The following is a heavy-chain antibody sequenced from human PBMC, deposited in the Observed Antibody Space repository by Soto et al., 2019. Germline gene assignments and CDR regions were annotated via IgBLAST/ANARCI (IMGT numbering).Heavy chain of an antibody. J-gene: IGHJ4*02. CDR3: ARPGASYCGGDCYSSH. V-gene: IGHV1-8*01. Sequence: QVQLVQSGAEVKKPGASVKVSCKASGYMFSNYDIIWVRQATGQGLEWMGWMNPDSDKTDYAQKFQGRVTMTGNTSISTAYMELTALTYEDTAIYYCARPGASYCGGDCYSSHWGQGTLVTVSS. CDR2: MNPDSDKT. CDR1: GYMFSNYD. D-gene: IGHD2-21*02.